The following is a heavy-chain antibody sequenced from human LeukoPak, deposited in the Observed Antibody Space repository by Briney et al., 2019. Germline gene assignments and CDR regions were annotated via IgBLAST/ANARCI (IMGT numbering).Heavy chain of an antibody. Sequence: PGGSLRLSCAASGFTFSTYNMNWIRQPPGKGLEWIGSIYYSGSTYYNPSLKSRVTISVDTSKNQFSLKLSSVTAADTAVYYCARQTSLAWIQLSRLFDYWGQGTLVTVSS. CDR1: GFTFSTYN. V-gene: IGHV4-39*01. CDR3: ARQTSLAWIQLSRLFDY. CDR2: IYYSGST. J-gene: IGHJ4*02. D-gene: IGHD5-18*01.